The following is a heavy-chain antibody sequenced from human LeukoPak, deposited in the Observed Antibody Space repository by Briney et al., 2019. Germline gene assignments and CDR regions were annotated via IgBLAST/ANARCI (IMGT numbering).Heavy chain of an antibody. CDR1: GGSISSGGYY. CDR3: ARKRGQHWFDP. V-gene: IGHV4-30-2*01. CDR2: INHSGST. J-gene: IGHJ5*02. Sequence: SQTLSLTCTVSGGSISSGGYYWSWIRQPPGKGLEWIGEINHSGSTNYNPSLKSRVTISVDTSKNQFSLKLSSVTAADTAAYYCARKRGQHWFDPWGQGTLVTVSS. D-gene: IGHD2-2*01.